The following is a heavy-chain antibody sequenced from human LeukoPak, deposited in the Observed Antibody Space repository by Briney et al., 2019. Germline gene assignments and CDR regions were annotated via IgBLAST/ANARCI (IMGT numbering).Heavy chain of an antibody. CDR1: GGSFSGYY. Sequence: NASETLSLTCAVYGGSFSGYYWSWIRQPPGKGLEWIGEINHSGSTNYNPSLKSRVTISVDTSKNQFSLKLSSVPAADTAVYYCARGPTGPSDVWGKGTTVTVSS. CDR2: INHSGST. V-gene: IGHV4-34*01. CDR3: ARGPTGPSDV. J-gene: IGHJ6*03.